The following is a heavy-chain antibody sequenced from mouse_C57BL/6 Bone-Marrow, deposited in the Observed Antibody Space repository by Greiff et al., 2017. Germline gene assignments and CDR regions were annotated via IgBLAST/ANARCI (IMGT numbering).Heavy chain of an antibody. CDR3: AIDVLTGDVSY. CDR1: GYTFTSYW. V-gene: IGHV1-64*01. J-gene: IGHJ2*01. CDR2: IHPNSGST. Sequence: VQLQQSGAELVKPGASVKLSCKASGYTFTSYWMHWVKQRPGQGLEWIGMIHPNSGSTNYNEKFKSKATLTVDKSSSTAYMQLSSLTSEDSAVYYCAIDVLTGDVSYWGQGTTLTVSS. D-gene: IGHD4-1*01.